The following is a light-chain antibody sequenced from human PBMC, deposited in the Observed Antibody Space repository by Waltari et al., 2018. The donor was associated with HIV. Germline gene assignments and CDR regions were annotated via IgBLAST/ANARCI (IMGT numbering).Light chain of an antibody. V-gene: IGLV2-8*01. Sequence: QSALTQPPSASGSPGQSVTISCTGTSGEVGASNYVSWYQVHPGKAPKLMIYEVTERPSGVPDRFSGSKSGNTASLTVSGLQPEDEAHYYCSSYVGSNNVLFGGGTKLTVL. CDR2: EVT. CDR1: SGEVGASNY. J-gene: IGLJ2*01. CDR3: SSYVGSNNVL.